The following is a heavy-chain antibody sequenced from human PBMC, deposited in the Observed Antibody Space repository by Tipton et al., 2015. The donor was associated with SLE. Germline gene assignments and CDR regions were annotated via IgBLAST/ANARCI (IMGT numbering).Heavy chain of an antibody. D-gene: IGHD3-9*01. V-gene: IGHV4-39*07. Sequence: TLSLTCTVSGGSISSSSYYWGWIRQPPGKGLEWIGSIYYSGSTYYNPSLKSRVTISVDTSKNQFSLKLSSVTAADTAVYYCARDILTGVDYWGQGTLVTVSS. CDR3: ARDILTGVDY. CDR2: IYYSGST. J-gene: IGHJ4*02. CDR1: GGSISSSSYY.